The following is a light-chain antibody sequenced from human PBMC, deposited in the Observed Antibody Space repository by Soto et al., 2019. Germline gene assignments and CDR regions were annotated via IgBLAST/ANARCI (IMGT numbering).Light chain of an antibody. CDR2: DNN. CDR1: SSNIGNNY. J-gene: IGLJ1*01. CDR3: GTWDSSLSAV. V-gene: IGLV1-51*01. Sequence: QSALTQPPSVYAAPGQKVTISCSGSSSNIGNNYVSWYQQLPGTAPKLLIYDNNKRPSGIPDRFSGSKSGTSATLGITGLQTGDEADYYCGTWDSSLSAVFGTGTKVTVL.